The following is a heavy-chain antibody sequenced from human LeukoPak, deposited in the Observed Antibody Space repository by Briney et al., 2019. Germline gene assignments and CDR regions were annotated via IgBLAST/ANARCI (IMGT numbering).Heavy chain of an antibody. J-gene: IGHJ6*02. D-gene: IGHD6-13*01. CDR2: INPSGGST. CDR3: AREGEAAAGALGLARHYYYGMDV. CDR1: GYTFTSYY. Sequence: ASVTVSCKASGYTFTSYYMRWVRQAPGQGLEWMGIINPSGGSTSYAQKFQGRVTMTRDTSTSTVYMELRSLRSEDTAVYYCAREGEAAAGALGLARHYYYGMDVWGQGTTVTVSS. V-gene: IGHV1-46*01.